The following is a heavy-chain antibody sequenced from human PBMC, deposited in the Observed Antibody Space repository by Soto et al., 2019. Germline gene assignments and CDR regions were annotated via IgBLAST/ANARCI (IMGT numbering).Heavy chain of an antibody. CDR1: GYTFTSYD. CDR3: ARGKYQLRWWGNDYYYYYMDV. Sequence: ASVKVSCKASGYTFTSYDINWVRQATGQGLEWMGWMNPNSGNTGYAQKFQGRVTMTRNTSISTAYMELSSLRSEDTAVYYCARGKYQLRWWGNDYYYYYMDVWGKGTTVTVS. J-gene: IGHJ6*03. V-gene: IGHV1-8*01. D-gene: IGHD2-2*01. CDR2: MNPNSGNT.